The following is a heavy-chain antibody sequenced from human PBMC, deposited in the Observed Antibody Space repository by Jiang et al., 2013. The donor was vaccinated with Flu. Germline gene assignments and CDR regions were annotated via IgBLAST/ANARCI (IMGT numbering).Heavy chain of an antibody. CDR1: GGSFSGYY. V-gene: IGHV4-34*01. J-gene: IGHJ4*02. Sequence: LLKPSETLSLTCTVYGGSFSGYYWSWIRQPPGKGLEWIGEINHSGSTNYNPSLKSRVTISVDTSKNQFSLKLSSVTAADTAVYYCARGKDIQQWLSAGHYWGQGTLVTVSS. CDR2: INHSGST. D-gene: IGHD6-19*01. CDR3: ARGKDIQQWLSAGHY.